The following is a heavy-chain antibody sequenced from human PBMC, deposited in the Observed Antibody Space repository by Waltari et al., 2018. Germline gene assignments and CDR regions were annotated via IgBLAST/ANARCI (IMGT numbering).Heavy chain of an antibody. CDR3: ARGGAADGTGYDY. CDR2: IDPSGST. D-gene: IGHD6-13*01. V-gene: IGHV4-61*02. J-gene: IGHJ4*02. Sequence: QVQLQESGPGLVKPSQTLSRTCTVSGGHISSAGDYWSWIRQHAGKGLECIGRIDPSGSTKYNPSLRSRVTIAKDTSENQLSLKLTTVTAADTAVYYCARGGAADGTGYDYWGQGTLVTVSS. CDR1: GGHISSAGDY.